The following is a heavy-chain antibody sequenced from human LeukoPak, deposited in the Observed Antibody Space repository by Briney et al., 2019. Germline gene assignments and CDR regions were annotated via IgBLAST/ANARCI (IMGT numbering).Heavy chain of an antibody. CDR2: INPSGGST. J-gene: IGHJ5*02. V-gene: IGHV1-46*01. CDR1: GYTFTSYY. CDR3: AREGASGYGDYGTTTWGPNNWFDP. Sequence: ASVKVSCKASGYTFTSYYMHWVRQAPGQGLEWMGIINPSGGSTSYAQKFQGRVTMTRDTSTSTVYVELSSLRSEDTAVYYCAREGASGYGDYGTTTWGPNNWFDPWGQGTLVTVSS. D-gene: IGHD4-17*01.